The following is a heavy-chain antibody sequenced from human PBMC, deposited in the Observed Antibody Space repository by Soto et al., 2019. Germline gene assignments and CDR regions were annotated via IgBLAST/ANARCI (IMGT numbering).Heavy chain of an antibody. J-gene: IGHJ4*02. CDR2: ISAHNGNT. Sequence: QVHLVQSGAEVKKPGASVKVSCQASGYAFTTYGITWVRQAPGQGLEWMGWISAHNGNTNYAQKLQGRVTVTRDTSTSTAYMELRSLRSDDTARYYCARGRYGDYWGQGALVTVSS. D-gene: IGHD1-1*01. CDR1: GYAFTTYG. CDR3: ARGRYGDY. V-gene: IGHV1-18*01.